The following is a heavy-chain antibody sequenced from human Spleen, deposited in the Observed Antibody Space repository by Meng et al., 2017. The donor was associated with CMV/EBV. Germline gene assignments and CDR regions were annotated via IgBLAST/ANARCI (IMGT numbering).Heavy chain of an antibody. J-gene: IGHJ6*02. Sequence: GSLRLSCSVSGDSVSGYSWSWIRQPPGKGLEWIGSIYHIGSPTYDPSLRSRVTMSIDTSKSQFSLKLSSVTAADTAVYYCARLTNYDFWSGSPGGMDVWGQGTTVTVSS. CDR2: IYHIGSP. CDR3: ARLTNYDFWSGSPGGMDV. CDR1: GDSVSGYS. V-gene: IGHV4-59*08. D-gene: IGHD3-3*01.